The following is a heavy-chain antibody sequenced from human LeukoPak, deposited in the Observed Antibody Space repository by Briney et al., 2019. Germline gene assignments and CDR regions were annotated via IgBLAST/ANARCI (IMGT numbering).Heavy chain of an antibody. CDR2: ISAYNGNT. Sequence: ASVKVSCKASGYTFTSYGISWVRQAPGQGLEWMGWISAYNGNTNYAQKLQGRVTMTTDTSTSTAYMELRSLRSDDTAVYYCARAYYYDSSGYYHSYNWFDPWGQGTLVTVSS. J-gene: IGHJ5*02. D-gene: IGHD3-22*01. CDR1: GYTFTSYG. V-gene: IGHV1-18*01. CDR3: ARAYYYDSSGYYHSYNWFDP.